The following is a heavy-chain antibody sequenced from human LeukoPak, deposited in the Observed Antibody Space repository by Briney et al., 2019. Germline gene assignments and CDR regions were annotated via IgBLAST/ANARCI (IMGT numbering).Heavy chain of an antibody. CDR1: GFTFSAYH. J-gene: IGHJ4*02. V-gene: IGHV3-48*02. Sequence: VQPGGSLRLSCASSGFTFSAYHMNWVRPAPGKGLEWISFISTDSGTLYYADSVKGRFTIPRNNAANSLYLQMNNLRDEDTAVYYCARRDPFDYWGQGTMVTVSS. CDR3: ARRDPFDY. CDR2: ISTDSGTL.